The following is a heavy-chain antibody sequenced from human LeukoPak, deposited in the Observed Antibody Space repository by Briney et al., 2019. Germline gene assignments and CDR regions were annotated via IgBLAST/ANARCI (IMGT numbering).Heavy chain of an antibody. CDR2: INPNSGGT. V-gene: IGHV1-2*02. J-gene: IGHJ6*03. Sequence: ASVKVSCKASGYTFTGQYMHWVRQAPGQGLEWMGWINPNSGGTSYAQKFQDRVTMTRDTSIGTAYMELSRLRSDDTAVYYCARDRGNSDYYYYMDVWGKGTTVTISS. CDR1: GYTFTGQY. CDR3: ARDRGNSDYYYYMDV. D-gene: IGHD4-23*01.